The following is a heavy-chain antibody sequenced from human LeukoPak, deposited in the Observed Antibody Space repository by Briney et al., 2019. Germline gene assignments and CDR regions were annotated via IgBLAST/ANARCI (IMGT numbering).Heavy chain of an antibody. CDR3: ARDMKQQLVFYYYYMDV. J-gene: IGHJ6*03. V-gene: IGHV1-2*02. CDR1: GYTFTGYY. Sequence: ALVKVSCKASGYTFTGYYMHWVRQAPGQGLEWMGWINPNSGGTNYAQKFQGRVTMTRDTSISTAYMELSRLRSDDTAVYYCARDMKQQLVFYYYYMDVWGKGTTVTVSS. D-gene: IGHD6-13*01. CDR2: INPNSGGT.